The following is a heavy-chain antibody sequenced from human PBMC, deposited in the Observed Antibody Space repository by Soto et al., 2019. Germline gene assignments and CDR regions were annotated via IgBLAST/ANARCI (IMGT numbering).Heavy chain of an antibody. Sequence: GGSLRLSCAASGFTFSSYSMNWVRQAPGKGLEWVSYISSSSSTIYYADSVKGRFTISRDNAKNSLYLQMNSLRAEDTAVYYCARDAPGYTFDYWGKGTLVTVSS. CDR1: GFTFSSYS. J-gene: IGHJ4*02. CDR2: ISSSSSTI. CDR3: ARDAPGYTFDY. D-gene: IGHD5-12*01. V-gene: IGHV3-48*01.